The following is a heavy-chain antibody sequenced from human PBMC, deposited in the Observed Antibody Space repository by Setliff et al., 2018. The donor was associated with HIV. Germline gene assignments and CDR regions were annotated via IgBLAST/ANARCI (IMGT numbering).Heavy chain of an antibody. V-gene: IGHV4-59*08. D-gene: IGHD3-10*01. CDR3: ARVRGGSSRGFLDY. CDR1: GGSISSYY. CDR2: MYYSGST. Sequence: PSETLSLTCTVSGGSISSYYWSWIRQPPGKGLEWIGSMYYSGSTTYNPSLKSRLTISMDTSKNQFSLKLSSVTAADTAVYYCARVRGGSSRGFLDYWGLGTLVTVSS. J-gene: IGHJ4*02.